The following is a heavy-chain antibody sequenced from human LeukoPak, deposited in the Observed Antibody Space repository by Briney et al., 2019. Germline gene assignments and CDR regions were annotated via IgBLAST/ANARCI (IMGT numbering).Heavy chain of an antibody. CDR1: GYTFSNYG. Sequence: ASVKVSCKASGYTFSNYGISWVRQAPGQGLECMGWIIAHNGNTNYAQKFQGRVTMTTDTSTSTAYMELRSLRSDDTAVYYCAKDREGQNYYYGMDVWGQGTTVTVS. V-gene: IGHV1-18*01. CDR3: AKDREGQNYYYGMDV. J-gene: IGHJ6*02. D-gene: IGHD1-26*01. CDR2: IIAHNGNT.